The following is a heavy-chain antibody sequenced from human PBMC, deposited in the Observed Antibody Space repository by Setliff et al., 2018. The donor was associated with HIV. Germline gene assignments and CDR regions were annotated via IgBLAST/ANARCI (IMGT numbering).Heavy chain of an antibody. D-gene: IGHD2-8*01. CDR2: IFYTGST. CDR3: ARRGRDGVFIMFATGFDP. Sequence: LSLTCSVSGGSISSSTYYWGWIRQPPGKGLEWIGDIFYTGSTYYNPSLKSRVAISVDTSENQFSLKLNPVTAADTAVYYCARRGRDGVFIMFATGFDPWGQGALVTVSS. CDR1: GGSISSSTYY. V-gene: IGHV4-39*01. J-gene: IGHJ5*02.